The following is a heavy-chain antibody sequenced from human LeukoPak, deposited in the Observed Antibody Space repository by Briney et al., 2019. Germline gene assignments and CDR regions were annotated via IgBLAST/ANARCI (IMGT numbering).Heavy chain of an antibody. V-gene: IGHV4-59*01. J-gene: IGHJ6*03. D-gene: IGHD6-6*01. Sequence: SETLSFTCTVSGGSISSYYWSWIRQPPGKGLEWIGYIYYSGSTNYNPSLKSRVTISVDTPKNQFSLKLSSVTAADTAVYYCARETLMSYSSSSMHYYYYMDVWGKGTTVTVSS. CDR3: ARETLMSYSSSSMHYYYYMDV. CDR2: IYYSGST. CDR1: GGSISSYY.